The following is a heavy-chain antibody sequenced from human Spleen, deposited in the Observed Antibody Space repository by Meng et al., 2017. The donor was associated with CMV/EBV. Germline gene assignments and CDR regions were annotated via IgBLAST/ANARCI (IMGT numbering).Heavy chain of an antibody. Sequence: GESLKISCAASGFTFSDYSLNWVRQAPGKGLEWVSYISSTGSTIYYADSVKGRFTISRDNAKNSLYLQMNSLRAEDTAVYYCAREWLSKSYFDYWGQGTLVTVSS. V-gene: IGHV3-48*04. CDR2: ISSTGSTI. J-gene: IGHJ4*02. CDR1: GFTFSDYS. CDR3: AREWLSKSYFDY. D-gene: IGHD3-22*01.